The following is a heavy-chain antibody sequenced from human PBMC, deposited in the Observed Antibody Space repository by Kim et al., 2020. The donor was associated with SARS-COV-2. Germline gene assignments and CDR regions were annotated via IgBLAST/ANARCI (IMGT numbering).Heavy chain of an antibody. CDR1: GFTFSNTFSTYW. D-gene: IGHD2-2*01. CDR2: INIDGSST. Sequence: GGSLRLSCAASGFTFSNTFSTYWMYWVRQAPGKGLVWVSRINIDGSSTNYADSVKGRFTISRDNSKNSLYLQMNSLRAEDTAAYYCARASSTTCPCYYMDVWGKATTVTVSS. V-gene: IGHV3-74*01. J-gene: IGHJ6*03. CDR3: ARASSTTCPCYYMDV.